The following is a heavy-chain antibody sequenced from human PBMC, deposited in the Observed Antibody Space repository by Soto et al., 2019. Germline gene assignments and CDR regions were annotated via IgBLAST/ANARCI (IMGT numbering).Heavy chain of an antibody. CDR2: IYYSGST. D-gene: IGHD3-10*01. CDR3: ARDQSFDRSYYYGIDV. J-gene: IGHJ6*02. CDR1: GGSISSGGYY. Sequence: LSLTCTVSGGSISSGGYYWSWIRQHPGKGLEWIGYIYYSGSTYYNPSLKSRVTISVDTSKNQFSLKLSSVTAADTAVYYCARDQSFDRSYYYGIDVWGQGTTVTVSS. V-gene: IGHV4-31*03.